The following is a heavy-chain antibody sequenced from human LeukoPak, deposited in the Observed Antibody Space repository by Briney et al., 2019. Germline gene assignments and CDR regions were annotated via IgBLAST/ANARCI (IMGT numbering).Heavy chain of an antibody. D-gene: IGHD3-22*01. CDR2: ISAYNGNT. J-gene: IGHJ6*02. CDR1: GYTFTSYG. CDR3: ARVAYYYDSAGKSLKFFYGMDV. Sequence: ASVKVSCKAFGYTFTSYGINWVRQAPGQGLEWMGWISAYNGNTNYAQKLQGRVTMTTDTSTSTAYMELRSLRSDDTAVYYCARVAYYYDSAGKSLKFFYGMDVWGQGTTVTVSS. V-gene: IGHV1-18*01.